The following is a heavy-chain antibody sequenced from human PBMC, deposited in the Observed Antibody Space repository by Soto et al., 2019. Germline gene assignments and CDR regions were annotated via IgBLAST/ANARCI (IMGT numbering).Heavy chain of an antibody. J-gene: IGHJ4*02. CDR1: GYTFTSYA. D-gene: IGHD2-21*02. CDR3: ARSIVVVPALDY. Sequence: QVQLVQSGAEEKKPGASVKVSCKASGYTFTSYAMHWVRQAPGQRLEWMGWINAGNGNTKYSQKFQGRVTITRATSASTAYMELSRLRSEDTAVYYCARSIVVVPALDYWGQGTLVTVSS. CDR2: INAGNGNT. V-gene: IGHV1-3*05.